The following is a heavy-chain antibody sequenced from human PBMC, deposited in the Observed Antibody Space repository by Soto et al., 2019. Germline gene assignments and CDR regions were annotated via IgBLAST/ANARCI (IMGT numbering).Heavy chain of an antibody. CDR3: TVRSMGDVDS. CDR2: IIPIFGTT. J-gene: IGHJ4*02. CDR1: GGSFGTYI. D-gene: IGHD1-26*01. Sequence: QVHLVQCGAEVKKPGSSVKVSCTASGGSFGTYIISWVRQGPGQGLEWMGAIIPIFGTTTYAQKFQGRVTITADESSGTAYMDLSSRRSGDTALYYCTVRSMGDVDSWGQGTLVAVSS. V-gene: IGHV1-69*01.